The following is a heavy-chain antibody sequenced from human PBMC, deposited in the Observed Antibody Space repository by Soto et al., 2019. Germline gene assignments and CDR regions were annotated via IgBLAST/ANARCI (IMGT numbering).Heavy chain of an antibody. Sequence: EVQLLESGGGLVQPGGSLRLSCAASGFTISSFDMTWVRQAPGKGLEWVSSLTGSGDSTYYADSVKGRFTISRDNSKNTLYLQMNSLRADDTALYYCAKGTAVTTGDMAYWGQGTLVTVSS. D-gene: IGHD4-17*01. CDR2: LTGSGDST. V-gene: IGHV3-23*01. J-gene: IGHJ4*02. CDR1: GFTISSFD. CDR3: AKGTAVTTGDMAY.